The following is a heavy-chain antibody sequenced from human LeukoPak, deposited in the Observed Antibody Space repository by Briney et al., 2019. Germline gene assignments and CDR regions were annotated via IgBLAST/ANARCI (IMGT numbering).Heavy chain of an antibody. Sequence: GASVKVSCKASGYTFTSYYMHWVRQAPGQGLEWMGIINPSGGSTSYAQKLQGRVTMTRDTSTSTVYMELSSLRSEDTAVYYCARENGSNNKKSAYYYPFDYWGQGTLVTVSS. V-gene: IGHV1-46*01. CDR3: ARENGSNNKKSAYYYPFDY. CDR1: GYTFTSYY. J-gene: IGHJ4*02. CDR2: INPSGGST. D-gene: IGHD3-22*01.